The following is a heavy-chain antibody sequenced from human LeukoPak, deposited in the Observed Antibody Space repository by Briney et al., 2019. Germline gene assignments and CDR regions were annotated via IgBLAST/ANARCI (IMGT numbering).Heavy chain of an antibody. Sequence: SETLSLTCTVSGGSISGYYWSWIRQSPGKGLEWIGYIYYSGSTNYNPSLKSRVTISLDTSKNQFSLKLSSVTAADTAVYYCAGASYDSSGVHWGQGALVTVSS. CDR3: AGASYDSSGVH. CDR2: IYYSGST. CDR1: GGSISGYY. V-gene: IGHV4-59*01. J-gene: IGHJ4*02. D-gene: IGHD3-22*01.